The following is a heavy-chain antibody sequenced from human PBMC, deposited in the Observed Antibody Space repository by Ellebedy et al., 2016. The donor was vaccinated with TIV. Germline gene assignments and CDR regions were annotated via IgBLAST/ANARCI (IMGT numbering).Heavy chain of an antibody. CDR1: GYTFTANY. J-gene: IGHJ6*02. Sequence: ASVKVSCKASGYTFTANYVHWVRQAPGQGLEWMGWINPNSGGTNSAQKFQGRVTMTRDTSVNTAYMQLSRLESGDTATYYCARVRRGSSGMDVWGQGTTVTVS. D-gene: IGHD3-22*01. V-gene: IGHV1-2*02. CDR2: INPNSGGT. CDR3: ARVRRGSSGMDV.